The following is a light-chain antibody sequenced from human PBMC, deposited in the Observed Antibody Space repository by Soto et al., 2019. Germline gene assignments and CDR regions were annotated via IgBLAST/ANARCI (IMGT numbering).Light chain of an antibody. CDR1: SSDIGAGYD. J-gene: IGLJ1*01. V-gene: IGLV1-40*01. Sequence: QSVLTQPPSVSGAPGQRVTISCTRSSSDIGAGYDVHWYQQLPGTAPKLLIYGNNNRPSGVPDRFSGSKSGTSASLAITGLQAEDEADYYCQSYDTSLSGSYVFGTGTKLTVL. CDR3: QSYDTSLSGSYV. CDR2: GNN.